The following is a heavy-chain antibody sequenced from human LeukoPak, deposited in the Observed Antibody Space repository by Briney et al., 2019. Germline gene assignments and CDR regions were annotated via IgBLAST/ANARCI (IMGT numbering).Heavy chain of an antibody. V-gene: IGHV1-69*04. CDR3: ARGYYDIAP. CDR2: IIPILGIA. CDR1: GGTFSSYA. D-gene: IGHD3-9*01. J-gene: IGHJ5*02. Sequence: SVKDSCKASGGTFSSYAISWVRQAPGQGLEWMGRIIPILGIANYAQKFQGRVTITADKSTSTAYMELSSLRSEDAAVYYCARGYYDIAPWGQGTLVTVSS.